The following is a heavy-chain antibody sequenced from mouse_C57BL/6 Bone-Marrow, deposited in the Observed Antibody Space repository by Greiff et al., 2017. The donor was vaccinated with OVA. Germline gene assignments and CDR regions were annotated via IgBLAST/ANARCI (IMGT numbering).Heavy chain of an antibody. CDR2: IDPSDSYT. Sequence: QVQLQQPGAELVRPGTSVKLSCKASGYTFTSYWMHWVKQRPGQGLEWIGVIDPSDSYTNYNQKFKGKATLTVDTSSSTAYMQLSSLTSEDSAVYYCARSRYSNHSYYFDYWGQGTTLTVSS. J-gene: IGHJ2*01. D-gene: IGHD2-5*01. CDR1: GYTFTSYW. CDR3: ARSRYSNHSYYFDY. V-gene: IGHV1-59*01.